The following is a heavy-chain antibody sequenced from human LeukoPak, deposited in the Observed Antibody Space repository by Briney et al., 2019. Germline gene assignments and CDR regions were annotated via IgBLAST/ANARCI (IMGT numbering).Heavy chain of an antibody. CDR1: GFTFSSYD. CDR3: VKGGIWDAFDI. V-gene: IGHV3-13*01. J-gene: IGHJ3*02. Sequence: GGSLRLSCAASGFTFSSYDMHWVRQATGEGLEWVSGIGTAGDTYYQGSVKGRFTSSRENAKNSLYLQMNSLRAGDTAVYYCVKGGIWDAFDIWGQGTMVTVSS. CDR2: IGTAGDT. D-gene: IGHD3-3*02.